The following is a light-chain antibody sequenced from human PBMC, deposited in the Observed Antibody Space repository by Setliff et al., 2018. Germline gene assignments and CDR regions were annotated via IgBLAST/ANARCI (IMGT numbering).Light chain of an antibody. Sequence: QSALTQPASVSGSPGQSITISCTGSSSDFVDSNYLSWYQQHPGKAPKLMIYDVSNRPSGVSDRFSGSKSGNTASLTISGLQAEDEADYYCCSYTGTSTPYVFGTGTKVTVL. V-gene: IGLV2-14*01. CDR3: CSYTGTSTPYV. CDR1: SSDFVDSNY. J-gene: IGLJ1*01. CDR2: DVS.